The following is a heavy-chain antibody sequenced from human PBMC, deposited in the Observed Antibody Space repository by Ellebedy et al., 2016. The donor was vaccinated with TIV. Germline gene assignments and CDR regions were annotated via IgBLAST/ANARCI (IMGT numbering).Heavy chain of an antibody. V-gene: IGHV3-9*01. CDR2: ISWNSGSI. Sequence: SLKISCAASGFTFDDYAMHWVRQAPGKGLEWVSGISWNSGSIAYADSVKGRFTISRDNAKNSLYLQMNSLRAEDTALYYCAKDRTTGSALYWYFDLWGRGTLVTVSS. CDR1: GFTFDDYA. J-gene: IGHJ2*01. D-gene: IGHD1-1*01. CDR3: AKDRTTGSALYWYFDL.